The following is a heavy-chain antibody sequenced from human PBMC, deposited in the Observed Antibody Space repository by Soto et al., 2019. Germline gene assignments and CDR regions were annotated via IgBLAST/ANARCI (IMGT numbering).Heavy chain of an antibody. Sequence: EVQLVESGGGLIQPGGSLRLYCAAYGFTVSSKYMTWVRQAPGKGLEWVSVIYSGGSTFYADSVKGRFTISRDNSKNTLYLQMNSLRAEDTAVYYCARGDYNMDVWGQGTTVTVSS. CDR3: ARGDYNMDV. CDR1: GFTVSSKY. J-gene: IGHJ6*02. CDR2: IYSGGST. V-gene: IGHV3-53*01.